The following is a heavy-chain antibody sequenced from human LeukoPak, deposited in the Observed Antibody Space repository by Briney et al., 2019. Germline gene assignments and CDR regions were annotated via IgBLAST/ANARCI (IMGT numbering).Heavy chain of an antibody. J-gene: IGHJ5*02. CDR1: GYTFTGYY. CDR2: INPNSGGT. D-gene: IGHD4-17*01. Sequence: ASVKVSCKASGYTFTGYYMHWVRQAPGQGLEWMGWINPNSGGTNYAQKFQGRVTMTRDTSISTAYMELSRLRSDDTAVYYCAGDHGDYGGWFDPWGQGTLVTVSS. CDR3: AGDHGDYGGWFDP. V-gene: IGHV1-2*02.